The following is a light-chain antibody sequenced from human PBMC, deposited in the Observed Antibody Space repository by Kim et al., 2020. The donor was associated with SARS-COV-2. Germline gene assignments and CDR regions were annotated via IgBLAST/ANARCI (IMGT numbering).Light chain of an antibody. CDR1: SSDVGGYNY. Sequence: QSALTQPASVSGSPGQSITISCTGTSSDVGGYNYVSWYQQHPGKAPKLMIYDVSKRPSGVSNRFSGSKSGNPASLTISGLQAEDEADYYCSSYTSSSTVVFGTGTKVTVL. CDR2: DVS. J-gene: IGLJ1*01. CDR3: SSYTSSSTVV. V-gene: IGLV2-14*01.